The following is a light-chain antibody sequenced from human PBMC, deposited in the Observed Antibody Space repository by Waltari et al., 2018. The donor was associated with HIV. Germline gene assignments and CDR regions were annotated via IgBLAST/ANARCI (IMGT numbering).Light chain of an antibody. CDR1: SANIGSNF. V-gene: IGLV1-47*01. CDR2: AND. J-gene: IGLJ2*01. Sequence: QSVLTQSPSVPGTPGQRVTIPCSGSSANIGSNFEFWYQQIPSTAPKLLMYANDERPLGVPDRFSGSKSGTSASLAISGLRPEDEADYYCAAWDDSLSGVVFGGGTKVTVL. CDR3: AAWDDSLSGVV.